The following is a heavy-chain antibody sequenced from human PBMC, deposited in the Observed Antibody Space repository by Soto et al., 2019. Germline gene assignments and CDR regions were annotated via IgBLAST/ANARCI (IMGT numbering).Heavy chain of an antibody. D-gene: IGHD3-9*01. V-gene: IGHV1-69*13. CDR3: ARVGHYDILTGYSSYFDY. CDR1: GGTFSSYA. CDR2: IIPIFGTA. J-gene: IGHJ4*02. Sequence: GASVKVSCKASGGTFSSYAISWVRQAPGQGLEWMGGIIPIFGTANYAQKFQGRVTITADESTSTAYMELSSLRSEDTAVYYCARVGHYDILTGYSSYFDYWGQGTLVTVSS.